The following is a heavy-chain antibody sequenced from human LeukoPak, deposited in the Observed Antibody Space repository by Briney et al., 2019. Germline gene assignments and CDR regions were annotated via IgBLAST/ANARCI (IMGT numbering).Heavy chain of an antibody. J-gene: IGHJ6*03. Sequence: KPSETLSLTCTVSGGSISSSSYYWGWIRQPPGKGLEWIGSIYHSGSTYYNPSLKSRVTISVDTSKNQFSLKLSSLTAADTAVYYCARDRKYYYHMDVWGKGTTVAVSS. CDR3: ARDRKYYYHMDV. V-gene: IGHV4-39*07. D-gene: IGHD1-14*01. CDR1: GGSISSSSYY. CDR2: IYHSGST.